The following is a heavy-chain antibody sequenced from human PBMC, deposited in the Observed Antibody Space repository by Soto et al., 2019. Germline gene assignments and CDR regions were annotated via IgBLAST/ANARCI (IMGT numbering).Heavy chain of an antibody. CDR1: GYTFTSYG. Sequence: VASVKVSCKASGYTFTSYGISWVRQAPGQGLEWMGWISAYNGNTNYAQKFRGRVTITRDTSASTVYMELSSLEPEDTAVYYCGREEVYSSSYYATYWGQGTPVTVSS. CDR3: GREEVYSSSYYATY. J-gene: IGHJ4*02. D-gene: IGHD3-22*01. V-gene: IGHV1-18*01. CDR2: ISAYNGNT.